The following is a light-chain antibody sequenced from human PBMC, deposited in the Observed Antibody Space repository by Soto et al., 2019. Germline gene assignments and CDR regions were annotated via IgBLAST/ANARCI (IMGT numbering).Light chain of an antibody. V-gene: IGLV1-51*01. CDR3: GTWDSSLSAYV. J-gene: IGLJ1*01. CDR1: SSNIGNNY. CDR2: DNN. Sequence: QSVLTQPPSVSAAPGQKVTISCSGSSSNIGNNYVSWYQQLPGTAPKLLIYDNNKRPSGIPDRFSGSKSGTSATLGITGLQTGDEVDYYCGTWDSSLSAYVFGTGSTVTVL.